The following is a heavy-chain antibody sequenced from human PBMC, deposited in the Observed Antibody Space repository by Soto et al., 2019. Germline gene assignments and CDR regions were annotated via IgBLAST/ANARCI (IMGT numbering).Heavy chain of an antibody. V-gene: IGHV3-48*01. Sequence: EVQVVESGGGLVQPGGSLRLSCAASGFTFSTYNMNWVRQAPGKGLEWVSYISSDSNTVYYADSVKGRFTISRDNAKNSLYLQMNSLRAEDTAEYYCAPESHIAVTGISYFDYWGQGTLVTISS. J-gene: IGHJ4*02. CDR1: GFTFSTYN. D-gene: IGHD6-19*01. CDR2: ISSDSNTV. CDR3: APESHIAVTGISYFDY.